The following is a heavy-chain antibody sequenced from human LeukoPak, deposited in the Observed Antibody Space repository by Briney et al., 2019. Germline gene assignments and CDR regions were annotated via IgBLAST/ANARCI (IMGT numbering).Heavy chain of an antibody. CDR3: ARQYVDYYDSSGLFDY. D-gene: IGHD3-22*01. CDR2: IYTSGST. Sequence: KPSETLSLTCTVPGGSISSYYWSWIRQPAGKGLEWIGRIYTSGSTNYNPSLKSRVTMSVDTSKNQFSLKLSSVTAADTAVYYCARQYVDYYDSSGLFDYRGQGTLVTVSS. J-gene: IGHJ4*02. V-gene: IGHV4-4*07. CDR1: GGSISSYY.